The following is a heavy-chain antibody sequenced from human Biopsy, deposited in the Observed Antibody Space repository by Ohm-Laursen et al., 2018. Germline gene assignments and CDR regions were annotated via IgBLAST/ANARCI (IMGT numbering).Heavy chain of an antibody. CDR2: IYPGDSET. D-gene: IGHD1-1*01. CDR3: ARHVDNWGSPLYFED. J-gene: IGHJ4*02. CDR1: GYDFPSSW. Sequence: RESLKISCKGSGYDFPSSWIGWVRQMPGKGLEWMGIIYPGDSETRYNPSFQGQVTISADKSTSSAYLEWHSVRDSDSAIYYCARHVDNWGSPLYFEDWGQGTLVTVSS. V-gene: IGHV5-51*01.